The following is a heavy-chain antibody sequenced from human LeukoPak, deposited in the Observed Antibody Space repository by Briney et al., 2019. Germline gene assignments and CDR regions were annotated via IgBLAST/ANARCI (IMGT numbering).Heavy chain of an antibody. CDR1: GYTFTSYA. Sequence: ASVKVSCKASGYTFTSYAMHWVRQAPGQRLEWMGWINAGNGNANYAQKLQGRVTITTDTSTSTAYMELRSLRSDDTAVYYCATVLSGGSYYYGMDVWGQGTTVTVSS. J-gene: IGHJ6*02. D-gene: IGHD1-26*01. CDR2: INAGNGNA. V-gene: IGHV1-3*01. CDR3: ATVLSGGSYYYGMDV.